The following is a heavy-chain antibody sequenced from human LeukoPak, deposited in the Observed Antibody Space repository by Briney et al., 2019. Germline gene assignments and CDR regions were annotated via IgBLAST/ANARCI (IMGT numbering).Heavy chain of an antibody. CDR3: AKEGELLRGDSPPYYFDY. J-gene: IGHJ4*02. CDR2: IYYSGST. D-gene: IGHD1-26*01. CDR1: GGSISSYY. V-gene: IGHV4-59*01. Sequence: SETLSLTCTVSGGSISSYYWSWIRQPPGKGLEWIGYIYYSGSTNYNPSLKSRVTISVDTSKNQFSLKLSSVTAADTAVYYCAKEGELLRGDSPPYYFDYWGQGTLVTVSS.